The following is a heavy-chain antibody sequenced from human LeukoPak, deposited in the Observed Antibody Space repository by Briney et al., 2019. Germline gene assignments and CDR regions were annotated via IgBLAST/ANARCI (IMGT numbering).Heavy chain of an antibody. CDR3: AREVEWFGELGAFDI. D-gene: IGHD3-10*01. J-gene: IGHJ3*02. CDR1: GGSISSYY. Sequence: PSETLSLTCTVSGGSISSYYWSWIRQPPGKGLEWIGYIYYSGSTNYNPSLKSRVTISVDTSKNQFSLKLSSVTAADTAVYYCAREVEWFGELGAFDIWGQGTMVTVSS. CDR2: IYYSGST. V-gene: IGHV4-59*01.